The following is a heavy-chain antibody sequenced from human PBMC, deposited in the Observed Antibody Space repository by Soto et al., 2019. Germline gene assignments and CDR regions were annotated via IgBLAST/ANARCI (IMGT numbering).Heavy chain of an antibody. D-gene: IGHD4-17*01. CDR3: ATGTALTPHHDAFHI. CDR1: GFAFSNFA. J-gene: IGHJ3*02. V-gene: IGHV3-23*01. CDR2: ISGSGGYT. Sequence: EVQLLESGGGSVQPGGSLRLSCAASGFAFSNFAMTWVRQAPGKGLEWVSTISGSGGYTYYGDSVKCRFTISRDDSKNTLYLQMNSLTSQDTAVYYCATGTALTPHHDAFHIWGQGTMGTVSS.